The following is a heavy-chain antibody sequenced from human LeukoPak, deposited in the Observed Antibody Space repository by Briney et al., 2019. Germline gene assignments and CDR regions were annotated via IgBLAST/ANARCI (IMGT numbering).Heavy chain of an antibody. CDR1: GYTFTGYY. Sequence: ASVKVSCKAFGYTFTGYYMHWVRQAPGQGLEWMGWINPNSGGTHYAQKFQGRVTMTRDTSISAVYMELSRLRSDGTAVYYCARDHDYVWGSYGSLDFDYWGQGTLVTVSS. D-gene: IGHD3-16*01. CDR2: INPNSGGT. CDR3: ARDHDYVWGSYGSLDFDY. V-gene: IGHV1-2*02. J-gene: IGHJ4*02.